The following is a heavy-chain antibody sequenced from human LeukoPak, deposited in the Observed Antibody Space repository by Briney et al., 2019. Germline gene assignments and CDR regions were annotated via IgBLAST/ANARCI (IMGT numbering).Heavy chain of an antibody. J-gene: IGHJ6*02. CDR1: GFTFSSYG. D-gene: IGHD1-26*01. V-gene: IGHV3-30*19. Sequence: PGRSLRLSCAASGFTFSSYGMHWVRQAPGKGLEWVAVISYDGSNKYYADSVKGRFTISRDNSKNTLYLQMNSLRAEDTAVYYCARGVGATRTGYYYYYGMDVWGQGTTVTVSS. CDR3: ARGVGATRTGYYYYYGMDV. CDR2: ISYDGSNK.